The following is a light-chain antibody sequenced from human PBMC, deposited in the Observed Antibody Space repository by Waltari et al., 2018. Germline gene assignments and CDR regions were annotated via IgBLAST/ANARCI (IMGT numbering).Light chain of an antibody. CDR1: HGIPNY. Sequence: DVQMTQSPSSLSASVGVRVTITCRARHGIPNYLAWYQQKPEKVPKLLIYVASTLQSGVPSRFSGSGSGTVFTLTISSLQPEDFATYYCQKYDNAPWTFGQGTKAEIK. J-gene: IGKJ1*01. CDR3: QKYDNAPWT. CDR2: VAS. V-gene: IGKV1-27*01.